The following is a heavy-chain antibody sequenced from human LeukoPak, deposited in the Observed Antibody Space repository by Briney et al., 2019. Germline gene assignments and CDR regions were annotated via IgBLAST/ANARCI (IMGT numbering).Heavy chain of an antibody. Sequence: TTPETLSLTCAVYGGSFSGYYWSWIRQPPGKGLEWIGSIYYSGSTYYNPSLKSRVTISEDTSKNQFSLKLSSVTAADTAVYYCARVVSGCTYYYYYVDVWGKGTTVTVSS. CDR3: ARVVSGCTYYYYYVDV. CDR2: IYYSGST. D-gene: IGHD3-3*01. V-gene: IGHV4-34*01. CDR1: GGSFSGYY. J-gene: IGHJ6*03.